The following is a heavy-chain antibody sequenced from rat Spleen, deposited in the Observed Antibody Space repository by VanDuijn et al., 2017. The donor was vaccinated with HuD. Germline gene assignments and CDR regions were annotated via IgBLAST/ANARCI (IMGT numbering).Heavy chain of an antibody. CDR3: ARDGYNNPFDY. D-gene: IGHD1-10*01. J-gene: IGHJ2*01. CDR1: GFTFNNYW. V-gene: IGHV5-31*01. CDR2: VSPSGGTT. Sequence: EVQLVESGGGLVQPGRSLKLSCVASGFTFNNYWMSWIRQAPGKGLEWVASVSPSGGTTNYRDSVKGRFTISRDNAKSTLYLQMDSLRSEDTATYYCARDGYNNPFDYWGQGVMVTVSS.